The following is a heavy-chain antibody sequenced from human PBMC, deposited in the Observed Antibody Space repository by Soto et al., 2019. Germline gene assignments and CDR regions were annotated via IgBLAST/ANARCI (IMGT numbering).Heavy chain of an antibody. J-gene: IGHJ4*02. Sequence: ASVKVSCKASGYTFTSYAMHWVRQAPGQGLEWLGWITAHNGKTNYAPKFHGRVTMTTDTSTTTAYMELRGLRSDDTAVYYCAREPLLRFMEPSDYWGQGTLVTVSS. CDR2: ITAHNGKT. CDR1: GYTFTSYA. CDR3: AREPLLRFMEPSDY. D-gene: IGHD3-3*01. V-gene: IGHV1-18*01.